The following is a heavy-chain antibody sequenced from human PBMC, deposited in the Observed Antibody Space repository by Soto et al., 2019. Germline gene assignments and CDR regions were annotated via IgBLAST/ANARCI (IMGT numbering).Heavy chain of an antibody. J-gene: IGHJ4*02. D-gene: IGHD5-18*01. CDR2: IIPILGIA. CDR1: GGTFSSYT. Sequence: QVQLVQSGAEVKKPGSSVKVSCKASGGTFSSYTISWVRQAPGQGLEWMGRIIPILGIANYAQKFQGRVTITADKSTSTAYMELSSLRSEDTAVYYCAILGGYSYGYMFGYWGQGTLVTVSS. CDR3: AILGGYSYGYMFGY. V-gene: IGHV1-69*02.